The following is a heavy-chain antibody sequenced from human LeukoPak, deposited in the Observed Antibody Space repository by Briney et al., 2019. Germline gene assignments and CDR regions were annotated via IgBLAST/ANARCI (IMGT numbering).Heavy chain of an antibody. V-gene: IGHV3-23*01. J-gene: IGHJ6*03. CDR3: AKQRGALRENYSMDV. CDR2: NTGSSSR. CDR1: GFSFSNYA. Sequence: GGSLRLSCLASGFSFSNYAMSWVRQAPGKGLEWVSNTGSSSRLYGDSVKGRFSVSTNNYKNTQYLQMNSLRADDTAVYYCAKQRGALRENYSMDVRGKGAKVTVSS.